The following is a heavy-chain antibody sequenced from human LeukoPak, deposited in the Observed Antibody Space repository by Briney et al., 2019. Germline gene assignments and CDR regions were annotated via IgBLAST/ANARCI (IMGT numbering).Heavy chain of an antibody. V-gene: IGHV3-21*01. CDR1: GFTFSSYS. CDR3: AKSTRAVMAMMDV. D-gene: IGHD5-24*01. CDR2: ISSRSTYI. Sequence: GGSLRLSCAASGFTFSSYSMNWVRQAPGKGLEWVSSISSRSTYIYHADSVKGRFTISRDNAKNSLFLQMNSLRAEDTAVYFCAKSTRAVMAMMDVWGKGTTVPVSS. J-gene: IGHJ6*04.